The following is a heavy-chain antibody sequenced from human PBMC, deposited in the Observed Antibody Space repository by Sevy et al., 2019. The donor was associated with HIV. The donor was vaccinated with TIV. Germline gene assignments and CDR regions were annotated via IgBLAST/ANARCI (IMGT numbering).Heavy chain of an antibody. J-gene: IGHJ4*02. Sequence: GGSLKPSVFPLGFTFVIYGRKGVRQAPGKGREGVANIRQDGNELYFADSVKGRFTISRDNAKESLYLQMSNLRVEDTAIYYCARRYFDLWGQGILVTVSS. CDR1: GFTFVIYG. CDR3: ARRYFDL. V-gene: IGHV3-7*01. CDR2: IRQDGNEL.